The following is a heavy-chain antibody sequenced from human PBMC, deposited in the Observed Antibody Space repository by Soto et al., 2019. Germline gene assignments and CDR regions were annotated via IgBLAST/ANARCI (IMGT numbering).Heavy chain of an antibody. J-gene: IGHJ4*02. CDR2: IYYSGST. CDR1: GGSVSSGSYY. V-gene: IGHV4-61*01. D-gene: IGHD4-17*01. Sequence: PSETLSLTCTVSGGSVSSGSYYWSWIRQPPGKGLEWIGYIYYSGSTNYNPSLKSRVTISVDTSKNQFSLKLSSVTAADTAVYYCARDRGYYGGNSDYFDYWGQGTLVTVSS. CDR3: ARDRGYYGGNSDYFDY.